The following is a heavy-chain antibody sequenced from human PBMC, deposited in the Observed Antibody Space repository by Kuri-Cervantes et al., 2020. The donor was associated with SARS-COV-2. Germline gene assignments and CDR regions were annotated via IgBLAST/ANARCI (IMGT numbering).Heavy chain of an antibody. CDR3: AGGYSSGWPDH. D-gene: IGHD6-19*01. Sequence: GESLKISCAASGFTFSSDWMTWVRKAPGKGLEWVASMKRDGSEKYYVDSVKGRFTISRDNAKNSLDLQMNSLRPDDTAVNYCAGGYSSGWPDHWGQGTLITVSS. J-gene: IGHJ5*02. CDR1: GFTFSSDW. V-gene: IGHV3-7*01. CDR2: MKRDGSEK.